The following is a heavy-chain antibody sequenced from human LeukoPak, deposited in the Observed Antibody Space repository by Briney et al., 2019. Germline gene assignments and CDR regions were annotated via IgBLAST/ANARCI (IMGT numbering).Heavy chain of an antibody. CDR2: IYYSGST. Sequence: SETLSLTCTVSGGSISSYYWSWIRQPPGKGLEWIGYIYYSGSTNYNPSPKSRVTISVDTSKNQFSLKLSSVTAADTAVYYCARLGGDYYGSGSYYNWFDPWGQGALVTVSS. J-gene: IGHJ5*02. V-gene: IGHV4-59*08. CDR3: ARLGGDYYGSGSYYNWFDP. D-gene: IGHD3-10*01. CDR1: GGSISSYY.